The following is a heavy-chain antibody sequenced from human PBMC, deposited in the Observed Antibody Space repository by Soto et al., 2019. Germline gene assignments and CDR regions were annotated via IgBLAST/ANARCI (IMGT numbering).Heavy chain of an antibody. V-gene: IGHV1-3*04. D-gene: IGHD1-26*01. CDR2: INTVTANT. Sequence: ASVKVSCKASGYTFTTYPIRWMRQAPGQRLEWMGWINTVTANTKYSQNFQGRVSITRDTSASTGYIELNSLRSEDTALYFCATNLGSNSFPVPLWGQGTLVTVSS. J-gene: IGHJ4*02. CDR1: GYTFTTYP. CDR3: ATNLGSNSFPVPL.